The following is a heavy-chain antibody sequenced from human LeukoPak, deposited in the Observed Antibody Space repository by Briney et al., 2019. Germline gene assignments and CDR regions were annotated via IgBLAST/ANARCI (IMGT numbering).Heavy chain of an antibody. J-gene: IGHJ4*02. CDR3: AKQLGYCSDGSCYFPY. D-gene: IGHD2-15*01. Sequence: GGSLSLSCPASGFTFSSYWINWPGQAPGKGLEWVASINHNGNVNYYVDSVKGRFTISRDNAKNSLYLQMSNLRAEDTAVYYCAKQLGYCSDGSCYFPYWGQGTLVTVSS. V-gene: IGHV3-7*03. CDR1: GFTFSSYW. CDR2: INHNGNVN.